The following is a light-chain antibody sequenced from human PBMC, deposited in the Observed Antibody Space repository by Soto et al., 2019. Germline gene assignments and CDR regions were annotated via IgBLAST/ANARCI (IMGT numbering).Light chain of an antibody. CDR3: QTWGTGIHVV. CDR1: SGHSSYA. Sequence: QSVLTQSPSASASLGASVKLTCTLSSGHSSYAIAWHQQQPEKGPRYLMKVDSDGSHTRGDAIPDRFSGSSSGAERYLTISSHQSEVEADYFRQTWGTGIHVVFGGGTKLTVL. J-gene: IGLJ2*01. CDR2: VDSDGSH. V-gene: IGLV4-69*01.